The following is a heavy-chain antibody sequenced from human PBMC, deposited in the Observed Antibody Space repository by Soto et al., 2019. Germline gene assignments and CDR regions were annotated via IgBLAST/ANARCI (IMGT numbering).Heavy chain of an antibody. CDR2: INPNSGGT. CDR3: ARGQIAVAGTSVSPDYYYYYGMHV. CDR1: GYTFTGYY. V-gene: IGHV1-2*04. D-gene: IGHD6-19*01. Sequence: ASVKVSCKASGYTFTGYYMHWVRQAPGQGLEWMGWINPNSGGTNYAQKFQGWVTMTRDTSISTAYMELSRLRSDDTAVYYCARGQIAVAGTSVSPDYYYYYGMHVWGQGTTVTVSS. J-gene: IGHJ6*02.